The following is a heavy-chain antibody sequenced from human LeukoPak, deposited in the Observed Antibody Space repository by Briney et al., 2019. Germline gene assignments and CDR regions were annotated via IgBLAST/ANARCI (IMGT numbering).Heavy chain of an antibody. CDR2: IYYSGST. CDR1: GVSISGYY. V-gene: IGHV4-59*01. CDR3: ARATIAVAGHDAFDI. D-gene: IGHD6-19*01. Sequence: SETLSLTCTVSGVSISGYYWSWIRQPPGKGLEWIGYIYYSGSTNYNPSLKSRVTISVDTSKNQFSLKLSSVTAADTAVYYCARATIAVAGHDAFDIWGQGTMVTVSS. J-gene: IGHJ3*02.